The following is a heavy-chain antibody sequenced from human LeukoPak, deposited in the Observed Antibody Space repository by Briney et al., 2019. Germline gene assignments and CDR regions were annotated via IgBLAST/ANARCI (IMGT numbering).Heavy chain of an antibody. D-gene: IGHD1-26*01. Sequence: SETLSLTCTVSGASIGSYYWSWIRQPAGKGLECIGHIYTSGSTNYNPSLKSRVTISVDTSKNQFSLKLSSVTAADTAVYYGARHEWGYYYMDVWGKGTTVTVSS. CDR1: GASIGSYY. CDR2: IYTSGST. CDR3: ARHEWGYYYMDV. J-gene: IGHJ6*03. V-gene: IGHV4-4*07.